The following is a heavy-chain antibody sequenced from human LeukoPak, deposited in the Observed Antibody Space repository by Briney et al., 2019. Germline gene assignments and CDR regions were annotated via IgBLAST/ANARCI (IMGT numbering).Heavy chain of an antibody. J-gene: IGHJ4*02. CDR1: GFTVSGSY. V-gene: IGHV3-7*01. Sequence: GESLRLSCAASGFTVSGSYMSWVRQAPGKGLEWVANIKEDGSEKHYVDSVRGRFTISRDNAKNSLYLQMNSLRVEDTSVYYCARDAMRGGDYDNWGQGTLVTVSS. CDR3: ARDAMRGGDYDN. CDR2: IKEDGSEK. D-gene: IGHD3-16*01.